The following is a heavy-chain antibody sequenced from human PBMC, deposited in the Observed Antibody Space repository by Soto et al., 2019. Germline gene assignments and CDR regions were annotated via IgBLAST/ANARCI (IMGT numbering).Heavy chain of an antibody. J-gene: IGHJ6*02. CDR1: VYSISTGFD. Sequence: PSETLSLTCTVSVYSISTGFDWGWIRRPPGKGLEWIGSIYHSGSTYYNPSLKSRVTLSVDTSKNQISLKLNSVTAADTALYYCESHWGTRLYHSDSWGHRPTVTVS. CDR3: ESHWGTRLYHSDS. V-gene: IGHV4-38-2*02. D-gene: IGHD3-16*01. CDR2: IYHSGST.